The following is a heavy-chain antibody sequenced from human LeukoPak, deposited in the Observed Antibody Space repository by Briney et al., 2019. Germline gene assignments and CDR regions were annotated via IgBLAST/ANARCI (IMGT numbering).Heavy chain of an antibody. J-gene: IGHJ4*02. V-gene: IGHV4-59*01. CDR2: IYYSGST. D-gene: IGHD3-22*01. CDR3: AGRAYYFDGSGSPKMDY. Sequence: PPETLSLTCSVSGDSIGTYYWSWIRQPPGKGLEWIGYIYYSGSTNYNPSLKSRVTISMDTSKNQFSLQLTSVTVADTAVYYCAGRAYYFDGSGSPKMDYWGQGILVTVSS. CDR1: GDSIGTYY.